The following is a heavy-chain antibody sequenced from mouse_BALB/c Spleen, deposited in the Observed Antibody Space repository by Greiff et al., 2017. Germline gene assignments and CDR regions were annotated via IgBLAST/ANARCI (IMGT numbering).Heavy chain of an antibody. CDR3: TGSTMITTTPFAY. CDR2: INPSNGGT. V-gene: IGHV1S16*01. J-gene: IGHJ3*01. CDR1: GYTFTSYY. Sequence: QVQLQQSGAELVKPGASVKLSCKASGYTFTSYYMYWVKQRPGQGLEWIGGINPSNGGTNFNEKFKSKATLTVDKSSSTAYMQLSSLTSEDSAVYYCTGSTMITTTPFAYWGQGTLVTVSA. D-gene: IGHD2-4*01.